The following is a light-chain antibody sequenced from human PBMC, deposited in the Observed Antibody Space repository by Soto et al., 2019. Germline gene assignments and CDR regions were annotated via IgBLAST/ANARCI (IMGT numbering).Light chain of an antibody. CDR2: DVS. CDR3: SSYTSSSTNVV. V-gene: IGLV2-14*01. J-gene: IGLJ2*01. CDR1: SSDVGGYNY. Sequence: QSALTQPASVSGSPGQSITISCTGTSSDVGGYNYVSWYQQHPGKAPKLMIYDVSNRPSGVSNRFSGSKSGNTDSLTISGLQAEDEADYYCSSYTSSSTNVVFGGGTKMNVL.